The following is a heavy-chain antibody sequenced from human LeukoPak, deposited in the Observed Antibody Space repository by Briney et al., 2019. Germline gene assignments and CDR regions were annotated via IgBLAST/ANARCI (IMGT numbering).Heavy chain of an antibody. J-gene: IGHJ4*02. Sequence: SVKVSCKASGYTFTGYYMHWVRQAPGQGLEWMGWINPIFGTANYAQKFQGRVTITADESTSTAYMELSSLRSEDTAVYYCARASGVSFDYWGQGTLVTVSS. CDR3: ARASGVSFDY. V-gene: IGHV1-69*13. CDR2: INPIFGTA. CDR1: GYTFTGYY. D-gene: IGHD7-27*01.